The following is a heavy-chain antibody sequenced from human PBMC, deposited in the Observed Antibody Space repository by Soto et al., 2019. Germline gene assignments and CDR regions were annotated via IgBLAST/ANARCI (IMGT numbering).Heavy chain of an antibody. J-gene: IGHJ5*02. Sequence: SETLSLTCAVYGGSFSGYYWSWIRQPPGKGLEWIGEINHSGSTNYNPSLKSRVTISVDTSKNQFSLKLSSVTAADTAVYYCARGRNRRAVTTWSGWFDPWGQGTLVTVSS. CDR2: INHSGST. CDR3: ARGRNRRAVTTWSGWFDP. CDR1: GGSFSGYY. V-gene: IGHV4-34*01. D-gene: IGHD4-17*01.